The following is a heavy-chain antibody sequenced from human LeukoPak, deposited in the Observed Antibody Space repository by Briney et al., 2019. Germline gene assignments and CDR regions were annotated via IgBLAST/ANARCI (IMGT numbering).Heavy chain of an antibody. V-gene: IGHV3-20*04. CDR2: INWNGGST. Sequence: PGGSLRLSCAASGFTFDDYGMSWVRQAPGEGLEWVSGINWNGGSTGYADSVKGRFTISRDNAKNSLYLQMNSLRVEDTALYYCARTYYYGSGEEGNWFDPWGQGTLVTVSS. J-gene: IGHJ5*02. D-gene: IGHD3-10*01. CDR1: GFTFDDYG. CDR3: ARTYYYGSGEEGNWFDP.